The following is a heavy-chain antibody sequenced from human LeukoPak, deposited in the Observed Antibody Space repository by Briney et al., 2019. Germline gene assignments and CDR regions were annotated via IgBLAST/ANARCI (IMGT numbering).Heavy chain of an antibody. D-gene: IGHD6-13*01. Sequence: SETLSLTCAVYGGSFSGYYWSWIRQPAGKGLEWTGRIYTSGSTNYNPSLKSRVTMSVDTSKNQFSLKLSSVTAADTAVYYCARDVVAAAGTWDYWGQGTLVTVSS. CDR1: GGSFSGYY. CDR3: ARDVVAAAGTWDY. V-gene: IGHV4-4*07. CDR2: IYTSGST. J-gene: IGHJ4*02.